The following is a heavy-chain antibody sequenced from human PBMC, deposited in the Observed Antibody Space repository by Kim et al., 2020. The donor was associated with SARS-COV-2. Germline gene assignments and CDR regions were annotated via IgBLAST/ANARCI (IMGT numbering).Heavy chain of an antibody. V-gene: IGHV1-24*01. J-gene: IGHJ4*02. Sequence: ASVKVSCKASGYTLTELSIHWVRQAPGKGPEWMGGFDPENGETIYTQKFQARVTMTEDTSTDTAYMELTSLRSDDTAVYYCATAGCSSTSCYFVYWGQGTLVTVSS. CDR1: GYTLTELS. CDR3: ATAGCSSTSCYFVY. CDR2: FDPENGET. D-gene: IGHD2-2*01.